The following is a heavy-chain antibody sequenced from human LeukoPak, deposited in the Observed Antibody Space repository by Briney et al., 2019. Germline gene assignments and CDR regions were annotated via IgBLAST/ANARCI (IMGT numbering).Heavy chain of an antibody. CDR3: ARDNTYMFDY. CDR1: GFTFSSYW. D-gene: IGHD2-2*02. CDR2: INTDGRTT. V-gene: IGHV3-74*01. J-gene: IGHJ4*02. Sequence: AGGSLRLSCAASGFTFSSYWMSWVRQAPGKGLVWVAHINTDGRTTTYADSVKGRFTVARDNAKNTLYLEMNRLRAEDTAVYYCARDNTYMFDYWGQGTQVTVSS.